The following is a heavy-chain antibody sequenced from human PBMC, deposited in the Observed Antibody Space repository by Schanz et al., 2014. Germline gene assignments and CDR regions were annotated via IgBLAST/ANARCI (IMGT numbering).Heavy chain of an antibody. CDR2: INPSGGST. D-gene: IGHD6-6*01. V-gene: IGHV1-46*03. J-gene: IGHJ4*02. CDR3: GRGFSRSYIDF. CDR1: GYTFVSYS. Sequence: QVQLVQSGAEVKKPGASVKVSCKASGYTFVSYSMHWVRQAPGQGLEWMGIINPSGGSTRYGQKFQGRITVTTDTSTSTVYLELSSLRSDDTAVYYCGRGFSRSYIDFWGQGTLXTVSS.